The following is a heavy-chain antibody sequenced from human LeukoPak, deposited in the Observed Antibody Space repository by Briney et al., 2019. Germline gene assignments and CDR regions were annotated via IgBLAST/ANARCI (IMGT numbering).Heavy chain of an antibody. D-gene: IGHD6-6*01. CDR3: ARIGYSSSSTDY. CDR2: INDDGSDA. Sequence: GGSLRLSCAASGFTFSSYWMTWVRQAPGKGLEWVANINDDGSDANYVDSVTGRFTISRDNAKNSLYLQMDSLRAEDTAVYYCARIGYSSSSTDYWGQGTLVTVSS. V-gene: IGHV3-7*01. J-gene: IGHJ4*02. CDR1: GFTFSSYW.